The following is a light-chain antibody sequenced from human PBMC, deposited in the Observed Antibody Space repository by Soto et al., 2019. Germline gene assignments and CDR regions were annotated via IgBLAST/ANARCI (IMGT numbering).Light chain of an antibody. Sequence: QSALTQPRSVYGSPGQSITLSCDGSTSDVGAYNLVSWYQQHPGEAPKLMIYDVIKRPSGVPYRFSGSKSGNTASLTISGLQADDEADYYCCSYAGNFIWVFGGGTKVTVL. CDR2: DVI. CDR3: CSYAGNFIWV. V-gene: IGLV2-11*01. CDR1: TSDVGAYNL. J-gene: IGLJ3*02.